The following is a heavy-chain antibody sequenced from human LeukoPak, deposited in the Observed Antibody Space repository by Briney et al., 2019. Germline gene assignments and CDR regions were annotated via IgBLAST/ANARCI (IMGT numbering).Heavy chain of an antibody. D-gene: IGHD5-18*01. V-gene: IGHV4-4*07. CDR3: ARDLAWGAMVYLGDY. CDR1: GGSISSYY. J-gene: IGHJ4*02. CDR2: IYTSGST. Sequence: SETLSLTCTVSGGSISSYYWSWIRQPAGKGREWIGRIYTSGSTNYNPSLKSRVTISVDTSKNQFSLKLSSVTAADTAVYYCARDLAWGAMVYLGDYWGQGTLVTVSS.